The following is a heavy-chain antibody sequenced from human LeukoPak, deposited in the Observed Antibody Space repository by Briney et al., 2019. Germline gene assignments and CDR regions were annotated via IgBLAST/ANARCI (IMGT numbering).Heavy chain of an antibody. J-gene: IGHJ6*03. CDR3: ASVRRGFGESSKYYSYYYMHV. Sequence: ETLSLTCTVSGGSISSSTFYWGWIRQPPGQGLEWIGNIYYSGSTYYNPSLKSRVTISVDTSNNQFSLKLSAVTAADTAVYYCASVRRGFGESSKYYSYYYMHVWGNGTTVTIAS. CDR1: GGSISSSTFY. CDR2: IYYSGST. V-gene: IGHV4-39*01. D-gene: IGHD3-10*01.